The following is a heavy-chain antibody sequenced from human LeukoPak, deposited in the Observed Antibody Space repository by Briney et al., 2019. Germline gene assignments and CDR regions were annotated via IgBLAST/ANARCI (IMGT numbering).Heavy chain of an antibody. V-gene: IGHV4-34*01. J-gene: IGHJ3*02. Sequence: SETLSLTCAVYGGSFSGYYWSWIRQPPGKGLEWIGEINHSGSTNYNPSLKSRVTISVDTSKNQFSLKLSSVTAADTAVYYCARVPAYSSSSRAFDIWGQGTVVTVSS. CDR1: GGSFSGYY. CDR2: INHSGST. CDR3: ARVPAYSSSSRAFDI. D-gene: IGHD6-6*01.